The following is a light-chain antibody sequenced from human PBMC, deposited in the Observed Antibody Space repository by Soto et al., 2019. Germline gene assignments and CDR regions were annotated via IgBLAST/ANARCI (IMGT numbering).Light chain of an antibody. Sequence: ETVLTHSPATVSLSPGDRATLPCRASQSVSSDLAWYHQKPGQAPRXLISGASNRASDIPDRFSGSGSWTDLTITISRLEPEDFEVYYCLQYGSSPHTFGQGTRLEIK. CDR1: QSVSSD. V-gene: IGKV3-20*01. CDR3: LQYGSSPHT. J-gene: IGKJ5*01. CDR2: GAS.